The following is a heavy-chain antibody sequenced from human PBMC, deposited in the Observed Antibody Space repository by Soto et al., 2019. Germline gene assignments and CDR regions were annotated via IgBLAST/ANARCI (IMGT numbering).Heavy chain of an antibody. CDR3: ARGSGYHDY. Sequence: GESLKISCKGSGYTFSTNWIAWVRQMPGKGLERMGIIYPGDSDTQYSPSFQGQVIISADKSISTAYLQWNSLAASGTAMYYCARGSGYHDYWGQGTLVTVSS. D-gene: IGHD5-12*01. CDR1: GYTFSTNW. J-gene: IGHJ4*02. V-gene: IGHV5-51*01. CDR2: IYPGDSDT.